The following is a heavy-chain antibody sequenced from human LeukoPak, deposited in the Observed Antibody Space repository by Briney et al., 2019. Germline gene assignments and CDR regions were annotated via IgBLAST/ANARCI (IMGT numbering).Heavy chain of an antibody. Sequence: GGSLRLSCAASGFTFDDYGMSWVRQAPGKGLEWVSGINWDGGSTGYADPVKGRFTISRDIAKQSVFLQMNSLRAEDTAVYYCARLSAMLRGPEDIFYFEFWGLGTLVTVSA. V-gene: IGHV3-20*04. J-gene: IGHJ4*02. CDR3: ARLSAMLRGPEDIFYFEF. CDR2: INWDGGST. CDR1: GFTFDDYG. D-gene: IGHD2-21*01.